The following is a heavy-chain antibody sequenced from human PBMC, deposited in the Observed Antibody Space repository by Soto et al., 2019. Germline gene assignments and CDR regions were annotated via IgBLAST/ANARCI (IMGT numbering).Heavy chain of an antibody. V-gene: IGHV1-8*01. J-gene: IGHJ6*02. Sequence: GASVKVSCKASGYTFTSYDINWVRQATGQGLEWMGWMNPNSGNTGYAQKFQGRVTMTRNTSISTAYMELSSLRSEDTAVYYCARGRQHDYGDYYYYGMAVWGQGPTVIVS. CDR2: MNPNSGNT. D-gene: IGHD4-17*01. CDR1: GYTFTSYD. CDR3: ARGRQHDYGDYYYYGMAV.